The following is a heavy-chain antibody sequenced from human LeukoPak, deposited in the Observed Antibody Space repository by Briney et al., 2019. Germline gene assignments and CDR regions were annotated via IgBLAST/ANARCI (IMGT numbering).Heavy chain of an antibody. V-gene: IGHV3-49*04. CDR1: GFTFGDYA. D-gene: IGHD3-3*01. Sequence: GGSLRLSCIASGFTFGDYAMSWVRQAPGKGLEWVGFIRSKAFGGSTEYAASVKGRFTISRGDSKSIAYLQMNSLKTEDTAVYYCTRDFTIFDYWGQGTLVTVSS. CDR2: IRSKAFGGST. J-gene: IGHJ4*02. CDR3: TRDFTIFDY.